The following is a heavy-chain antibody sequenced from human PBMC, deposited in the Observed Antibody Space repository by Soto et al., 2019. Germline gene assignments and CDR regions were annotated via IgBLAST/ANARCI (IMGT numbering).Heavy chain of an antibody. CDR3: AKDRYNWNYYDY. CDR1: GFTYSSYA. D-gene: IGHD1-20*01. J-gene: IGHJ4*02. V-gene: IGHV3-23*01. CDR2: ISGSGGST. Sequence: SLRRSCAACGFTYSSYAMSSVRQAPGKGLEWVSAISGSGGSTYYADSVKGRFTISRDNSKNTLYLQMNSLRAEDTAVYYCAKDRYNWNYYDYWGQGTLVTVSS.